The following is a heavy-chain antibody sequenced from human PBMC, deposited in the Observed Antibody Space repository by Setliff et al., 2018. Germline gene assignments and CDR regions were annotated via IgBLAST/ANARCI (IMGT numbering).Heavy chain of an antibody. J-gene: IGHJ4*02. D-gene: IGHD3-10*01. CDR1: GGSVGNSYYY. Sequence: SETLSLTCTVSGGSVGNSYYYWNWIRQPPGKGLEWIANVYYSGSTYYSPSLKSRVTISVDTSKNQFSLKLSSVTAADTAVYYCARGFLRYDSGTYYTYWGQGTLVTVSS. CDR2: VYYSGST. CDR3: ARGFLRYDSGTYYTY. V-gene: IGHV4-39*07.